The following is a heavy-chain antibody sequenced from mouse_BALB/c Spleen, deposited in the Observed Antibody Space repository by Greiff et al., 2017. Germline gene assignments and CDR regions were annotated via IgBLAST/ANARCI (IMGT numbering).Heavy chain of an antibody. CDR2: IDPENGDT. Sequence: VQLQQSGAELVRSGASVKLSCTASGFNIKDYYMHWVKQRPEQGLEWIGWIDPENGDTEYAPKFQGKATMTADTSSNTAYLQLSSLTSEDTAVYYCNVYGNSFAYWGQGTLVTVSA. D-gene: IGHD2-1*01. J-gene: IGHJ3*01. V-gene: IGHV14-4*02. CDR3: NVYGNSFAY. CDR1: GFNIKDYY.